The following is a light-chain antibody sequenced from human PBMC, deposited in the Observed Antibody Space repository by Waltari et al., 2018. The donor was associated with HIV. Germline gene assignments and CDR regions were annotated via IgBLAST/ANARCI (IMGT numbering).Light chain of an antibody. J-gene: IGLJ2*01. Sequence: SYVLTQPPSVSVAPGPTARITCGGNNIGSKSVHWYQKKPGQAPVLVVYDDSDRPSGIPARFSGSNSGNTATLTISRVEAGDEADYYCQGWDSSSDHRVVFGGGTKLTVL. CDR3: QGWDSSSDHRVV. V-gene: IGLV3-21*02. CDR1: NIGSKS. CDR2: DDS.